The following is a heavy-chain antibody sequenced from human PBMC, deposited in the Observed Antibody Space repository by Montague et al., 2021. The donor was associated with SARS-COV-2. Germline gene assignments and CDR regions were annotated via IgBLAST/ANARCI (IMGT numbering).Heavy chain of an antibody. CDR3: ARPLVRGVPKAFDI. Sequence: SETLSLTCTVSGGSITRNYYWGWIRQSPGKGLEWVGNIYYSGTTFINPSLESRVTISVDASKNQFSLNLTSVTAADTAVYYCARPLVRGVPKAFDIRGQGALVIVSS. CDR1: GGSITRNYY. J-gene: IGHJ3*02. D-gene: IGHD3-10*01. CDR2: IYYSGTT. V-gene: IGHV4-39*01.